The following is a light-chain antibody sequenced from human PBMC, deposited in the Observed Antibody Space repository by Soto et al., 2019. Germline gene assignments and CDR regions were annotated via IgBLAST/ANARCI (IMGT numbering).Light chain of an antibody. CDR3: QQRSDWPSA. CDR2: DAS. CDR1: QSISDY. J-gene: IGKJ4*01. V-gene: IGKV3-11*01. Sequence: EIVLTQSPDSLSLSPGETATLSCRASQSISDYLAWYQQKPGRAPRLLIYDASNRATGVPGRFSGSGSGTGFSLTISSLEPEDFAVYYCQQRSDWPSAFGGGTKVEIK.